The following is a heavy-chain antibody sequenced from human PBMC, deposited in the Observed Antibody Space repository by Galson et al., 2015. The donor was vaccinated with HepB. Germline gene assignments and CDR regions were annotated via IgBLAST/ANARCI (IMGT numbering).Heavy chain of an antibody. D-gene: IGHD2-15*01. V-gene: IGHV4-39*01. J-gene: IGHJ4*02. CDR3: ARNSGGSFYFDY. CDR1: GGFISSSSYY. CDR2: IYYTGST. Sequence: TLSLTCSVSGGFISSSSYYWGWIRQPPGKGLEWIGSIYYTGSTYYNASLKSRVTISVDTSKNQFSLNLNSVTAADTSVYYCARNSGGSFYFDYWGQGTLVTASS.